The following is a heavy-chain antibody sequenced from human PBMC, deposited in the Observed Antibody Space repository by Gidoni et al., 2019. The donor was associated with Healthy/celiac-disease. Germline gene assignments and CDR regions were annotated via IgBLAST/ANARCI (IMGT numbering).Heavy chain of an antibody. D-gene: IGHD1-26*01. J-gene: IGHJ6*02. CDR2: TRNKANSYTT. V-gene: IGHV3-72*01. Sequence: EVQLVESGGGLVQPGGSLRLSCAASGFTFSDHYMDWVRQAPGKGLEWVGRTRNKANSYTTEYAASVKGRFTISRDDSKNSLYLQMNSLKTEDTAVYYCARVRISWGIVGAQKDYYYGMDVWGQGTTVTVSS. CDR3: ARVRISWGIVGAQKDYYYGMDV. CDR1: GFTFSDHY.